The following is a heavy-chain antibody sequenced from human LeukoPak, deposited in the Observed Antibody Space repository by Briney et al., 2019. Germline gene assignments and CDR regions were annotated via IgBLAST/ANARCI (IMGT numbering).Heavy chain of an antibody. J-gene: IGHJ4*02. D-gene: IGHD3-22*01. CDR2: IYPGDSDT. CDR3: ARQAYYYDSSGYYRDLFDY. CDR1: GYSFTSYW. Sequence: GESLKISCKGSGYSFTSYWIGWVRQMPGKGLEWMGIIYPGDSDTRYSPSFQGQVTISADKSISTAYLQWSSLKASDTAMYYCARQAYYYDSSGYYRDLFDYWGQGTLVTVSS. V-gene: IGHV5-51*01.